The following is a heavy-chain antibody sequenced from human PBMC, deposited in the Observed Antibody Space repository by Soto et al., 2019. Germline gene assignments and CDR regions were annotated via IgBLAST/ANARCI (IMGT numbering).Heavy chain of an antibody. V-gene: IGHV5-51*01. Sequence: PGESVKISCKGSGYSFTIYCIGWVLQMPWKGLEWMGIIYPGDSDTRYSPSFQGQVTISADKSISTAYLQWSSLKASDTAMYYCARALAVAGTLVGTYYYYGMDVWGQGTTVTVSS. CDR2: IYPGDSDT. CDR3: ARALAVAGTLVGTYYYYGMDV. CDR1: GYSFTIYC. D-gene: IGHD6-19*01. J-gene: IGHJ6*02.